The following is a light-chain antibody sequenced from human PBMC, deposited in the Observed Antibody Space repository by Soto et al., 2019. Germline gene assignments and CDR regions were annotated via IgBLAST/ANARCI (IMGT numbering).Light chain of an antibody. J-gene: IGLJ2*01. CDR3: ATWDSSLSVGV. CDR2: ENN. CDR1: SSNIGNNY. Sequence: QSVLTQPPSVSAAPGQRVTISCSGSSSNIGNNYVSCYQQLPGTAPKLLIYENNKRPSGIPDRFSGSKSGTSATLGITGLQTGDEADYYCATWDSSLSVGVFRGGTQLTVL. V-gene: IGLV1-51*02.